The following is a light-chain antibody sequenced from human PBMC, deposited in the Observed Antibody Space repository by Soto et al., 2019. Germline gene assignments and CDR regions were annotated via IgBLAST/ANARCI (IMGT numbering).Light chain of an antibody. CDR2: EGS. J-gene: IGLJ2*01. Sequence: QSALTQPASVSGSPGQSITISCTGTSSDVGSYKFVSWYQQHPGKAPKLMIYEGSKRPSGVSHRFSGSKSGNTASLTISGLQAEDEADYYCCSYAGSSTLVFGGGTKVTVL. CDR3: CSYAGSSTLV. V-gene: IGLV2-23*01. CDR1: SSDVGSYKF.